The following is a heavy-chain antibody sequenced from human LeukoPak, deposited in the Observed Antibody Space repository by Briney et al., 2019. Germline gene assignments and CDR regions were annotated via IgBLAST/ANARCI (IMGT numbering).Heavy chain of an antibody. Sequence: GSLRLSCAASGVTVRSKYLSWVRQASGKGLEWVPVFYSGGSTYYADSVKGRFTISRDNSKNTLYLQMNSLRAEDTAVYYCASGSGSYRTPYYYMDVWGTGTTVTVSS. CDR3: ASGSGSYRTPYYYMDV. V-gene: IGHV3-53*01. J-gene: IGHJ6*03. CDR2: FYSGGST. CDR1: GVTVRSKY. D-gene: IGHD3-10*01.